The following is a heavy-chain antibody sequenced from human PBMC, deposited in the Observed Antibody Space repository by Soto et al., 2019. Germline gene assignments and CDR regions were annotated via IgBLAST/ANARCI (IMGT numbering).Heavy chain of an antibody. CDR2: IYYSGST. CDR1: GGSISSYY. V-gene: IGHV4-59*01. Sequence: SETLSLTCTVSGGSISSYYWSWIRQPPGKGLEWIGYIYYSGSTNYNPSLKSRVTISVDTSKNQFSLKLSSVTAADTAVYYCARDYKRGNYYYYGMDVWGQGTTVTVSS. J-gene: IGHJ6*02. CDR3: ARDYKRGNYYYYGMDV. D-gene: IGHD3-16*01.